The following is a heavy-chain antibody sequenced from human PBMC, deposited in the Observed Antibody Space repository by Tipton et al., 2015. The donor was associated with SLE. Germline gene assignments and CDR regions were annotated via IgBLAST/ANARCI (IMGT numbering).Heavy chain of an antibody. CDR1: GGSFSGYY. CDR3: ARVRQGSGEWYFDL. Sequence: TLSLTCAVYGGSFSGYYWSWIRQPPGKGLEWIGEINHSGSTNYNPSLKSRVTISVDTSKNQFSLKLSSVTAADTALYYCARVRQGSGEWYFDLWGRGTPVTVSS. V-gene: IGHV4-34*01. D-gene: IGHD3-3*01. CDR2: INHSGST. J-gene: IGHJ2*01.